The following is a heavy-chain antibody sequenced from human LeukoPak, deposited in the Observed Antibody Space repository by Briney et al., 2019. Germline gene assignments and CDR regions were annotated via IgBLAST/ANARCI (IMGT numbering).Heavy chain of an antibody. CDR2: MNPNSGNT. J-gene: IGHJ4*02. D-gene: IGHD2-15*01. CDR1: GGTFSSYA. Sequence: GASVKVSCKASGGTFSSYAISWVRQATGQGLEWMGWMNPNSGNTGYAQKFQGRVTMTRNTSISTAYMELSSLRLEDRAVYYCARGAPGSYCSGGSCPYFDYWGQGTLVTVSS. CDR3: ARGAPGSYCSGGSCPYFDY. V-gene: IGHV1-8*02.